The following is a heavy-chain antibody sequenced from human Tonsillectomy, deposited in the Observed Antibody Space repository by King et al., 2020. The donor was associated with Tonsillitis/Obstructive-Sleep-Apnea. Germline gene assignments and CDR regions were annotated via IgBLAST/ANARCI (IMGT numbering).Heavy chain of an antibody. CDR3: ASAVGYYSGMDV. J-gene: IGHJ6*02. CDR2: IDPSDSYT. CDR1: GYSFTSYW. V-gene: IGHV5-10-1*01. D-gene: IGHD4-23*01. Sequence: QLVQSGAEVKKPGESLRISCKGSGYSFTSYWISWVRQMPGKGMEWMGRIDPSDSYTAYSPSFQGHVTMSVDKTISTAYLQWSSLKASDTAMYYCASAVGYYSGMDVWGHGTTVTVSS.